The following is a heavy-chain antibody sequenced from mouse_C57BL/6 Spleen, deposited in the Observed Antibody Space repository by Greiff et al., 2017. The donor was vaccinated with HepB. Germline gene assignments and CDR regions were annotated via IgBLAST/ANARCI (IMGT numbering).Heavy chain of an antibody. CDR1: GYTFTSYW. CDR3: ASRYDGSSYGYFDV. CDR2: IDPYDRYT. J-gene: IGHJ1*03. V-gene: IGHV1-69*01. D-gene: IGHD1-1*01. Sequence: QVQLQQPGAELVMPGASVKLSCKASGYTFTSYWMHWVKQRPGQGLEWIGEIDPYDRYTNYNQTFKGKPTLTGDKSSSTAYMQLSSLTPDDSAFYYYASRYDGSSYGYFDVWGTGSTVTVSS.